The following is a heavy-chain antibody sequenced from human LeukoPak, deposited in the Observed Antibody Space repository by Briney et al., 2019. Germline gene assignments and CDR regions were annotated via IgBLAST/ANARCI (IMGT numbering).Heavy chain of an antibody. CDR2: IIPIFGTA. V-gene: IGHV1-69*01. CDR3: ARGLDYSSGRYLLDY. D-gene: IGHD6-19*01. CDR1: GGTFNSYT. J-gene: IGHJ4*02. Sequence: GASVKVSCKASGGTFNSYTINWVRQAPGQGLEWMGGIIPIFGTANYAQKFQGRVTITADESTSTAYMELSSLRSEDTAVYYCARGLDYSSGRYLLDYWGQGTLVTVSS.